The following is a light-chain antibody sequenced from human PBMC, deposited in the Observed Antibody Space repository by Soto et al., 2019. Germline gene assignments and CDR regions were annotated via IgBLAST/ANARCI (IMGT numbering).Light chain of an antibody. CDR2: EGS. J-gene: IGLJ1*01. CDR3: CSYAGSSTSYV. V-gene: IGLV2-23*01. Sequence: SALTQAASGSGSPGQSITISCTGTSSDVGSYNLVSWYQQHPGKAPKLMIYEGSKRPSGVSNRFSGSKSGNTASLTISGLQAEDEADYYCCSYAGSSTSYVFGTGTKVTVL. CDR1: SSDVGSYNL.